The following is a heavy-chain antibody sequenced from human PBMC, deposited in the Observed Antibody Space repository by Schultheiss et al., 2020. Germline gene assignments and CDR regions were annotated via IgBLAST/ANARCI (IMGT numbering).Heavy chain of an antibody. V-gene: IGHV4-4*02. CDR1: GGSISSSNW. J-gene: IGHJ6*02. CDR2: IYYSGST. CDR3: ARAPGRMDV. Sequence: SETLSLTCTVSGGSISSSNWWSWVRQHPGKGLEWIGYIYYSGSTYYNPSLKSRVTISVDTSKKQFSLKLSSVTAADTAVYYCARAPGRMDVWGQGTTGTVAS.